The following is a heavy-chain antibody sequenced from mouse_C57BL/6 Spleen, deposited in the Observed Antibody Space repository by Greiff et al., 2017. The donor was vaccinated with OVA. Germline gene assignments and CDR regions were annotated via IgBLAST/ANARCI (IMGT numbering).Heavy chain of an antibody. D-gene: IGHD3-2*02. CDR2: IYPSDSET. CDR1: GYTFTSYW. V-gene: IGHV1-61*01. Sequence: VQLQQPGAELVRPGSSVKLSCKASGYTFTSYWMDWVKQRPGQGLEWIGNIYPSDSETHYNQKFKDKATLTVDKSSSTAYMQLSSLTSEDSAVYYCARRALSETAQADYWGQGTTLTVSS. CDR3: ARRALSETAQADY. J-gene: IGHJ2*01.